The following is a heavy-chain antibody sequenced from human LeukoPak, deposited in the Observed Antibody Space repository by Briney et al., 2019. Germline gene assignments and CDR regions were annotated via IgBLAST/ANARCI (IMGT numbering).Heavy chain of an antibody. CDR1: GFTVSSYG. Sequence: QTGGSLRLSCAASGFTVSSYGMAWVRRAPGKGLEWVSAFSATDGSAQYAESVKGRFTISRDNSKNSLYLQMNSLRDEDTAVYYCAKARIASAGTGAFDVWGQGTMVTVSS. CDR3: AKARIASAGTGAFDV. CDR2: FSATDGSA. V-gene: IGHV3-23*01. J-gene: IGHJ3*01. D-gene: IGHD6-13*01.